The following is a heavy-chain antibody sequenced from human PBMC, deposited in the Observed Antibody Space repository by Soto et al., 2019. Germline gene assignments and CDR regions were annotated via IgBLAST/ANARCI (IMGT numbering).Heavy chain of an antibody. D-gene: IGHD2-15*01. Sequence: KTGGSLRLSCAASGFTFSDYYMSWIRQAPGKGLEWVSYISSSGSTIYYADSVKGRFTISRDNAKNSLYLQMNSLRAEDTAVYYCARDLVGSRSKLVVVAATGFDYWGQGTLVTVSS. J-gene: IGHJ4*02. CDR2: ISSSGSTI. V-gene: IGHV3-11*01. CDR1: GFTFSDYY. CDR3: ARDLVGSRSKLVVVAATGFDY.